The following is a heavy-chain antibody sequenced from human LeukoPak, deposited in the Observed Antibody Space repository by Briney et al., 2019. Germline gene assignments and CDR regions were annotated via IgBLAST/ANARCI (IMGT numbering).Heavy chain of an antibody. D-gene: IGHD2-2*01. V-gene: IGHV4-34*01. Sequence: SETLSLTCAVYGGSFSGYYWSWIRQPPGKGLEWIGEINHSGSTNYNPSLKSRVTISVDRSKNQFSLKLSSVTAADTAVYYCARVGSGYCSSTSCGDAFDIWGQGTMVTVSS. CDR2: INHSGST. CDR1: GGSFSGYY. CDR3: ARVGSGYCSSTSCGDAFDI. J-gene: IGHJ3*02.